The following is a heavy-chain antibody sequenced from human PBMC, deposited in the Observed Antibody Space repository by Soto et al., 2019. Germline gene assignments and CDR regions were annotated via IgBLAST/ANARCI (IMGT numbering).Heavy chain of an antibody. D-gene: IGHD6-13*01. CDR3: AGSEQLAHQRPDY. Sequence: ASVKVSCKASGYTFTSYDINWVRQATGQGLEWMGWMNPNSGNTGYAQKFQGRVTMTRNTSISKAYMELSSLRSEDTAVYYCAGSEQLAHQRPDYWGQGTLVTVSS. J-gene: IGHJ4*02. CDR1: GYTFTSYD. V-gene: IGHV1-8*01. CDR2: MNPNSGNT.